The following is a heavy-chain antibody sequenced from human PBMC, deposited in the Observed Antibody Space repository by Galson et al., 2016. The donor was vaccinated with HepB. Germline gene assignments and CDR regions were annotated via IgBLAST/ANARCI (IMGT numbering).Heavy chain of an antibody. D-gene: IGHD3-3*01. Sequence: SETLSLTCAVSGSSISGSHWWSWVRQPPGKGLEWIGEIFHSGTTNDNPSLKSRVTMSVDKSKNQLSLNLTSVTAADTAVYYCARVRFLEWLTGSGMDVWGQGTTVTVSS. V-gene: IGHV4-4*02. CDR3: ARVRFLEWLTGSGMDV. J-gene: IGHJ6*02. CDR1: GSSISGSHW. CDR2: IFHSGTT.